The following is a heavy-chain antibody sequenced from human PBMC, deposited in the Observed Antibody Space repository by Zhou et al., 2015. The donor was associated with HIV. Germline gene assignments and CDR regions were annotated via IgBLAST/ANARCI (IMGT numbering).Heavy chain of an antibody. CDR1: GYTFTGYY. J-gene: IGHJ5*02. D-gene: IGHD3-3*01. CDR2: INPNSGGT. Sequence: QVQLVQSGAEVKKPGSSVKVSCKASGYTFTGYYMHWVRQAPGQGLEWMGRINPNSGGTNYAQKFQGRVTMTRDTSISTAYMELSRLRSDDTAVYYCARPADPYYDFWSAYSGRDNWFDPWGQGTLVTVSS. V-gene: IGHV1-2*06. CDR3: ARPADPYYDFWSAYSGRDNWFDP.